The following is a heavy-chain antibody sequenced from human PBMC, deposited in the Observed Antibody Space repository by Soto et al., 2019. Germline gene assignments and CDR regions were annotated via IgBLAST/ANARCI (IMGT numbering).Heavy chain of an antibody. CDR2: ISGSGGST. J-gene: IGHJ6*02. V-gene: IGHV3-23*01. D-gene: IGHD1-1*01. CDR3: ARGNMDV. CDR1: GFTIKNYA. Sequence: GGSLRLSCAASGFTIKNYAMHWVRQAPGKGLEWVSAISGSGGSTYYADSVKGRFTISRDNSKKMLYLQMNSLRADDTALYYCARGNMDVWGQGTTVTVSS.